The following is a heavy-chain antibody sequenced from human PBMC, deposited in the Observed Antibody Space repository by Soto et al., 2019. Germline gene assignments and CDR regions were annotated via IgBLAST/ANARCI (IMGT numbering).Heavy chain of an antibody. J-gene: IGHJ6*02. D-gene: IGHD3-16*01. CDR1: GFSLTTSGVG. CDR3: IHQKGFTGGIYYYGMDF. CDR2: IYWNDNK. Sequence: QITWKESGPTLVKPTQPLTLTCTFSGFSLTTSGVGVGWIRQPPGKALEWLALIYWNDNKLYSPALKTRITITKDTSKNPVVLTMTNMDPVDTATYYCIHQKGFTGGIYYYGMDFWGPGTTVTVSS. V-gene: IGHV2-5*01.